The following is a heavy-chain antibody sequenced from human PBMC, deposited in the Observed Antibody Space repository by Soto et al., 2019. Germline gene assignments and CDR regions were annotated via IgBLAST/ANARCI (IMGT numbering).Heavy chain of an antibody. V-gene: IGHV3-21*01. Sequence: EVQLVESGGGLVKPGGSLRLSCAASGFTFSSYSMNWVRQAPGKGLEWVSSISSSSSYIYYADSVKGRFTISRDNAKNSLYLQMNSLRAEDKAVYYCAREDYYDSSSENWFDPWGQGTLVTVSS. CDR2: ISSSSSYI. CDR3: AREDYYDSSSENWFDP. CDR1: GFTFSSYS. J-gene: IGHJ5*02. D-gene: IGHD3-22*01.